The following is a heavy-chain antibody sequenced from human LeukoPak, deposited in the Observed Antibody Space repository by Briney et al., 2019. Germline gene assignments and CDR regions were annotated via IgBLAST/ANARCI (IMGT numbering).Heavy chain of an antibody. D-gene: IGHD4-17*01. J-gene: IGHJ4*02. CDR1: GFTFSNHA. Sequence: GGSLRLSCAACGFTFSNHAMSWVRQAQGKGLEWVSSISASGGSTYYADAVKGRFTISRDNSKNTLYLQMNSLRAEDTAVYYSAKGPTTVTTAFDYWGQGTLVSVSS. V-gene: IGHV3-23*01. CDR3: AKGPTTVTTAFDY. CDR2: ISASGGST.